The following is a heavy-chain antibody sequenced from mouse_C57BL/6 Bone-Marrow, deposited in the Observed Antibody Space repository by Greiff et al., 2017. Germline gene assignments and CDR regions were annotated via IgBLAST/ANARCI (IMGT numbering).Heavy chain of an antibody. Sequence: QVQLKQPGAELVKPGASVKLSCKASGYTFTSYWMHWVKQRPGQGLEWIGMIHPNSGSTNYNEKFKSKATLTVDKSSSTAYMQLSSLTSEDSAVYYCARFYSNSYYYAMDYWGQGTSVTVSS. CDR1: GYTFTSYW. J-gene: IGHJ4*01. CDR3: ARFYSNSYYYAMDY. D-gene: IGHD2-5*01. CDR2: IHPNSGST. V-gene: IGHV1-64*01.